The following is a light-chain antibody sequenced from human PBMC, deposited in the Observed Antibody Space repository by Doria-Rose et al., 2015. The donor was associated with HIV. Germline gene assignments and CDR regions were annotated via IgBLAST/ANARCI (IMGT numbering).Light chain of an antibody. CDR2: DGS. J-gene: IGKJ1*01. CDR1: QSSSSTY. CDR3: HQCGTSWT. Sequence: TQSPGTPSLSPGERATLSCRASQSSSSTYLAWYQQKPGQAPSLLIYDGSTRATGIPDRFSASGTGTDFTLTINRLEPEDFALYYCHQCGTSWTFGQGTKVEI. V-gene: IGKV3-20*01.